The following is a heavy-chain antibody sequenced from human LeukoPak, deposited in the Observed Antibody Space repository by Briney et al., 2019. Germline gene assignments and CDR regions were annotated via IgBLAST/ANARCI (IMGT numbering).Heavy chain of an antibody. J-gene: IGHJ4*02. CDR3: ARTRLSDY. Sequence: GGSLRLSCAASGFTFSNFGMHWVRQAPGKGLEWVAFIRYDGSNKYYADSVKGRFTISRDNSKNTLYLQMNSLRGEDTAVYYCARTRLSDYWGQGTLVTVSS. CDR1: GFTFSNFG. CDR2: IRYDGSNK. D-gene: IGHD4/OR15-4a*01. V-gene: IGHV3-30*02.